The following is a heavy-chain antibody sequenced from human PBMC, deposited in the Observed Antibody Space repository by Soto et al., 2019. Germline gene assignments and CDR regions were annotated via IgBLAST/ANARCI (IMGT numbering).Heavy chain of an antibody. J-gene: IGHJ4*02. CDR3: ARGGAGCSSTSCYEAPPADFDY. Sequence: PSETLSLTCAVYGGSFSSYYWSWIRQPPGKGLEWIGEINHSGSTNYNPSLKSRVTISVDTSKNQFSLKLSSVTAADTAVYYCARGGAGCSSTSCYEAPPADFDYWGQGTLVTVSS. CDR1: GGSFSSYY. CDR2: INHSGST. D-gene: IGHD2-2*01. V-gene: IGHV4-34*01.